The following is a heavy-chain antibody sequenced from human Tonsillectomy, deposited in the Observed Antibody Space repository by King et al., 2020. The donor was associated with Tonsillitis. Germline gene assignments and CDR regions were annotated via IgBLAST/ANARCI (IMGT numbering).Heavy chain of an antibody. V-gene: IGHV3-21*01. CDR3: ARGGSPGGWYLDY. CDR2: ISSSSSYI. Sequence: VQLVESGGGLVKPGGSLRLSCATSGFTFSSYSMNWVRQAPGKGLEGVSSISSSSSYIFYADSVKGRFTISRDNAKNSLYLQMNSLRAEDTAVYYCARGGSPGGWYLDYWGQGTLVTVSS. J-gene: IGHJ4*02. D-gene: IGHD6-19*01. CDR1: GFTFSSYS.